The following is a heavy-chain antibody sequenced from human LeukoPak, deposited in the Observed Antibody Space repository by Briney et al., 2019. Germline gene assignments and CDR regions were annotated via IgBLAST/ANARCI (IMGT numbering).Heavy chain of an antibody. J-gene: IGHJ6*02. V-gene: IGHV3-11*04. CDR1: GFTFSDYY. CDR3: ARASTYYYDSSGLYYGMDV. D-gene: IGHD3-22*01. CDR2: ISSSGSTI. Sequence: PGGSLRLSCAASGFTFSDYYMSWIRQAPGKGLEWVSYISSSGSTIYYADSVKGRFTISRDNAKNSLYLQMNSLRAEDTAVYYCARASTYYYDSSGLYYGMDVWGQGTTVTVSS.